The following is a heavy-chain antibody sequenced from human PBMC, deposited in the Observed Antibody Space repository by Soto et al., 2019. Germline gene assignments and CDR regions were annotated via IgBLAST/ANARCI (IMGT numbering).Heavy chain of an antibody. CDR2: IYYSGST. Sequence: PSETLSLTCTVSGGSMSSYYWNWIRQPPGKGLEWIGYIYYSGSTYYNPSLKSRVTISVDTSKNQFSLKLSSVTAADTAVYYCARGSPPLIRGVTGHFDYWGQGTLVTVSS. D-gene: IGHD3-10*01. V-gene: IGHV4-59*12. CDR1: GGSMSSYY. J-gene: IGHJ4*02. CDR3: ARGSPPLIRGVTGHFDY.